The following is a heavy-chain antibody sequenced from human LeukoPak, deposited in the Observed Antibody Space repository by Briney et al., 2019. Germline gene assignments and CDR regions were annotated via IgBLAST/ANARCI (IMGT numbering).Heavy chain of an antibody. J-gene: IGHJ6*02. Sequence: PGRSLRLSCAASDFSFSNYGMHWVRQAPGKGLEWVAVILYDGNNKHYAESVKGRFTISRDNSNKMLYLQMNSLRPEDTAVYYCAKDRLFGSGLNGPHYYYGMDVWGQGTTVTVSS. D-gene: IGHD1-26*01. CDR2: ILYDGNNK. V-gene: IGHV3-30*18. CDR1: DFSFSNYG. CDR3: AKDRLFGSGLNGPHYYYGMDV.